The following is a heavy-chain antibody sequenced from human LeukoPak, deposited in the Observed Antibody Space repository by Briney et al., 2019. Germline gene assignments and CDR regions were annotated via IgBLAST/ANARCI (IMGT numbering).Heavy chain of an antibody. CDR3: ARLSGSYFRLDY. V-gene: IGHV3-74*01. CDR2: INSDGSST. CDR1: GFTFSSYW. Sequence: GGSLRLSCAASGFTFSSYWMHWVRQAPGKGLVWVSRINSDGSSTSYADSVKGRFTISRDNAKNTLYLQMNSLGAEDTAVYYCARLSGSYFRLDYWGQGTLVTVSS. J-gene: IGHJ4*02. D-gene: IGHD1-26*01.